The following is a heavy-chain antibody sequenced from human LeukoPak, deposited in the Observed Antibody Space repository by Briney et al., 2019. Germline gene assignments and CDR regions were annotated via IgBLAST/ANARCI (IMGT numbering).Heavy chain of an antibody. CDR1: GGSISGYF. D-gene: IGHD2-2*01. CDR3: ARHDAPPTGFCSGTSCFMSGSQYFYMDV. V-gene: IGHV4-4*09. Sequence: SETLSLTCTVSGGSISGYFWSWIRQPPGKGPEWLGYIYSTGTTNYSPSLSSRVTISVDTSKNQLSLNLRFVTATDTAVYHCARHDAPPTGFCSGTSCFMSGSQYFYMDVWGKGTSVTVS. J-gene: IGHJ6*03. CDR2: IYSTGTT.